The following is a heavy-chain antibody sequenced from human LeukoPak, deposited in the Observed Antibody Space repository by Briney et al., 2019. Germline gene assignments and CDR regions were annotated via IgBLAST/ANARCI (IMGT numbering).Heavy chain of an antibody. CDR2: IYTSGST. J-gene: IGHJ6*03. D-gene: IGHD1-26*01. V-gene: IGHV4-4*07. Sequence: PSETLSLTCTVSGGSISSYYWSWIRQPAGKGLEWIGRIYTSGSTNYNPSLKSRVTMSVDTSKNQFSLKLSSVTAADTAVYYCARATFIDPYYYYYMDVWGKGTTVTVSS. CDR3: ARATFIDPYYYYYMDV. CDR1: GGSISSYY.